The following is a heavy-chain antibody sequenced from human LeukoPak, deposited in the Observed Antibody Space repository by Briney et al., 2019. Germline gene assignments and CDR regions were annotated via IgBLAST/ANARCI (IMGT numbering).Heavy chain of an antibody. CDR1: GFTFDDYA. V-gene: IGHV3-9*01. D-gene: IGHD5-12*01. Sequence: PGGSLRLSCAASGFTFDDYAMHWVRQAPGKGLEWVSGISWNSGSIGYADSVKGRFTIFRDNAKNSLYLQMNSLRAEDTALYYCAKDKLDIVATITIGYFDYWGQGTLVTVSS. CDR3: AKDKLDIVATITIGYFDY. J-gene: IGHJ4*02. CDR2: ISWNSGSI.